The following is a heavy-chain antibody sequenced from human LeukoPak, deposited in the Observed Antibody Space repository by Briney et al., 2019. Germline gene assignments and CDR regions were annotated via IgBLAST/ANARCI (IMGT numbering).Heavy chain of an antibody. CDR2: TSYDGSNK. V-gene: IGHV3-30*04. J-gene: IGHJ3*02. D-gene: IGHD2-15*01. CDR3: ARDTRDIVVVVAATPTGAFDI. CDR1: GFTFSSYA. Sequence: PGRSLRLSCAASGFTFSSYAMHWVRQAPGKGLEWVAVTSYDGSNKYYADSVKGRFTISRDNSKNTLYLQMNSLRAEDTAVYYCARDTRDIVVVVAATPTGAFDIWGQGTMVTVSS.